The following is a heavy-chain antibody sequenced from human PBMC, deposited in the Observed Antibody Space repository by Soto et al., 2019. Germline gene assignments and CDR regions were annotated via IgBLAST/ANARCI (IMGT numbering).Heavy chain of an antibody. CDR2: ISGSGGST. V-gene: IGHV3-23*01. CDR1: GFTFSSYA. D-gene: IGHD3-10*01. CDR3: AKDLVYYGSGSYYKAHAFDI. Sequence: HPGGSLRLSCAASGFTFSSYAMSWVRQAPGKGLEWVSAISGSGGSTYYTDSVKGRFTISRDNSKNTLYLQMNSLRAEDTAVYYCAKDLVYYGSGSYYKAHAFDIWGQGTMVTVSS. J-gene: IGHJ3*02.